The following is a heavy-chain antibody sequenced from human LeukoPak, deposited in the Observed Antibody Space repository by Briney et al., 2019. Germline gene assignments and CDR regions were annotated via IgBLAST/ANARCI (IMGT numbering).Heavy chain of an antibody. V-gene: IGHV3-23*01. Sequence: GGSLRLSCAASGFTFSSYAMSWVRQAPGKGLEWVSAISASGGSTYYADSVKDRFTISRDNSKNTLYLQMNSLRAEDTAVYYCAKRPGRGIYFDYWGQGTLVTVSS. D-gene: IGHD3-10*01. CDR1: GFTFSSYA. CDR2: ISASGGST. CDR3: AKRPGRGIYFDY. J-gene: IGHJ4*02.